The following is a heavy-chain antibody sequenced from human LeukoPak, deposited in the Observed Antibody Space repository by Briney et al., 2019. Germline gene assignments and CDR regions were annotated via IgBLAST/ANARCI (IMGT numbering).Heavy chain of an antibody. CDR2: INPNSGGT. V-gene: IGHV1-2*02. CDR3: ARAEYYYDSSGLKGLPFDY. CDR1: EYTFTGYY. J-gene: IGHJ4*02. Sequence: GATVKPSCKASEYTFTGYYMNWVRQAPGQGLEWMGWINPNSGGTNYAQKFQGRVTMTRDTSISTAYMELNRLRSDDTAVYYCARAEYYYDSSGLKGLPFDYWGQGTLITVSS. D-gene: IGHD3-22*01.